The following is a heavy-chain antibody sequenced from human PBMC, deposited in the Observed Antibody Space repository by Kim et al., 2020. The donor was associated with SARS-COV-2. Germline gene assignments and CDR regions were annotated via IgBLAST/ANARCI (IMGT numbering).Heavy chain of an antibody. V-gene: IGHV3-48*02. Sequence: YYEDSWKGPFTISRTNCKNSLYLQMNSLRDEDTAVYYCARQSYYYYGMDVWGQGTTVTVSS. CDR3: ARQSYYYYGMDV. J-gene: IGHJ6*02.